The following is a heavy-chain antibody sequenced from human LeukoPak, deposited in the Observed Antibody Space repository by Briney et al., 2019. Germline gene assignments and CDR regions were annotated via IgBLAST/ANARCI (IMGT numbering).Heavy chain of an antibody. D-gene: IGHD6-13*01. V-gene: IGHV3-48*02. J-gene: IGHJ4*02. Sequence: GGSLRLSCAASGFTFSSYSMNWVPQARGEGLEWVSYISSRSSTIYYADSVKGRFTISRDNAKSSLYLQMNSLRDEDTAVYYCATDPGSSWKADDWGEGSLVSVSS. CDR2: ISSRSSTI. CDR3: ATDPGSSWKADD. CDR1: GFTFSSYS.